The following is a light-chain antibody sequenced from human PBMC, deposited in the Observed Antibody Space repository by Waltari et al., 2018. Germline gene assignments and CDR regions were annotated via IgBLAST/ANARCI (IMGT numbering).Light chain of an antibody. CDR2: DDR. CDR1: KIGSDR. V-gene: IGLV3-21*02. Sequence: SYVLTQPPSVSVAPGETASLTCVINKIGSDRVHWYQQRPGQAPVLVVRDDRGRHSGIPERFSGSISGKTASLTISRVEAGDEADYYCHMWDSSSDHEVFGGGTKLTVL. J-gene: IGLJ2*01. CDR3: HMWDSSSDHEV.